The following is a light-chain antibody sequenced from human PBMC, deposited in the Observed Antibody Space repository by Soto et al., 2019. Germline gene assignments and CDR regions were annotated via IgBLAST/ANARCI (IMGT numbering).Light chain of an antibody. Sequence: EILLTQSPAPLSLSPGETATLSCRASQSVGSHLAWYQQKPGQAPRLLIYDTSNRATGIPARFSGSGSRTDFTLTISSLDPEDFAVYYCQQRGNWPPTFGPGTKVDIK. V-gene: IGKV3-11*01. CDR1: QSVGSH. J-gene: IGKJ3*01. CDR3: QQRGNWPPT. CDR2: DTS.